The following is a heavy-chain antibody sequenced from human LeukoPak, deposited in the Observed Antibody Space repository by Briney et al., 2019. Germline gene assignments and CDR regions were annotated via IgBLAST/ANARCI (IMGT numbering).Heavy chain of an antibody. CDR1: GYTFTSYA. CDR3: ARAGWYELPRYAFDI. V-gene: IGHV1-18*01. CDR2: ISAYNGYT. Sequence: ASVKVSCKASGYTFTSYAMNWVRQAPGQGLEWMGWISAYNGYTNYAQKLQGRVTITTDTSTSTAYMELRSLRSDDTAVYYCARAGWYELPRYAFDIWGQGTMVTVSS. D-gene: IGHD6-19*01. J-gene: IGHJ3*02.